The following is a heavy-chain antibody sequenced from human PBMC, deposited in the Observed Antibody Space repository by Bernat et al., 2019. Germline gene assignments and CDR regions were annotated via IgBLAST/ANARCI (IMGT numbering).Heavy chain of an antibody. CDR2: INTGNGHT. CDR1: KYTFTSYT. CDR3: AGEEGVIGKWNYPFFAY. Sequence: QVQLVQSGAEVKKPGASVKLSCKASKYTFTSYTIHWVRQASGQRLEWMGWINTGNGHTQYSQKFQGRDAITSDTYADTAYMELSSLRSEDTSVYYYAGEEGVIGKWNYPFFAYWGQGALVIVSS. D-gene: IGHD1-7*01. V-gene: IGHV1-3*04. J-gene: IGHJ4*02.